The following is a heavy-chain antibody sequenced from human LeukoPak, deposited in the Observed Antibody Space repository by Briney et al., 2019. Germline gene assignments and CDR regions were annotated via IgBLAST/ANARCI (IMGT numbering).Heavy chain of an antibody. V-gene: IGHV3-74*01. J-gene: IGHJ4*02. CDR1: KFTFSHYG. Sequence: GGSLRLSCTASKFTFSHYGMQWVRQAPGKGLVWVSRIKSDGITITYADSVKGRFTISRDNAKNTLYLQMNSLRAEDTAVYYCLRDLNWSLDQWGQGTLVTVSS. CDR3: LRDLNWSLDQ. D-gene: IGHD1-20*01. CDR2: IKSDGITI.